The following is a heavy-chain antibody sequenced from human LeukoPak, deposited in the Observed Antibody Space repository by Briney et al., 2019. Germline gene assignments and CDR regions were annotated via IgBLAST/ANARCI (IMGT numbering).Heavy chain of an antibody. CDR2: IYYSGTT. V-gene: IGHV4-39*01. CDR3: ASWDYGSGSYYYYYYGMDV. J-gene: IGHJ6*02. CDR1: GGSISSSSYY. Sequence: PSETLSLTCTVSGGSISSSSYYWGWIRQPPEKGLEWIASIYYSGTTYYNPSLKSRVTISVDTSKNQFSLKLSSVTAADTAVYYCASWDYGSGSYYYYYYGMDVWGQGTTVTVSS. D-gene: IGHD3-10*01.